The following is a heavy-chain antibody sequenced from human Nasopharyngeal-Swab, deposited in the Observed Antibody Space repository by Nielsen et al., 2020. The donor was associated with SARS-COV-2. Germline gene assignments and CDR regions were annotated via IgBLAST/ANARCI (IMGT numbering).Heavy chain of an antibody. V-gene: IGHV4-38-2*01. Sequence: LSLTFAVSGYSISSGYYWGWIRQPPGKGLEWIGSIYHSGSTYYNPSLKSRVTISVDTSKNQFSLKLSSVTAADTAVYYCARPGQQLVLEYFQHWGQGTLVTVSS. J-gene: IGHJ1*01. D-gene: IGHD6-13*01. CDR1: GYSISSGYY. CDR3: ARPGQQLVLEYFQH. CDR2: IYHSGST.